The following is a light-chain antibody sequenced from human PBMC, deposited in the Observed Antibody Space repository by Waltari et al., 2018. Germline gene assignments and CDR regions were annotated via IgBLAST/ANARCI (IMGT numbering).Light chain of an antibody. V-gene: IGKV1-39*01. Sequence: DIQMTQPPSPLSASVGDRVTITCRASQTIDNYLNWYQQKPGKAPNLLINGASSLQSGVPSRFSGSGSGTDFTLTISSLQPEDFATYYCQQSYNSPFSFGPGTRVDIK. J-gene: IGKJ3*01. CDR3: QQSYNSPFS. CDR2: GAS. CDR1: QTIDNY.